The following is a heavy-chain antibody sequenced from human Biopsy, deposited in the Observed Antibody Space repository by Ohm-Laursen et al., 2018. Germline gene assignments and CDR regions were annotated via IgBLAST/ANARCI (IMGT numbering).Heavy chain of an antibody. CDR2: VYNGGIT. CDR3: ARTPRDSFWSGSYKRGLWFDP. D-gene: IGHD3-3*01. V-gene: IGHV4-59*01. Sequence: SETLSLTCSVSGGSIISYYWTWIRQPPGKGLEWIGHVYNGGITNYNPPLKSRVTISKDTSKNQFSLQVNSVTAAGTAVYYCARTPRDSFWSGSYKRGLWFDPWGQGTLVIVSS. J-gene: IGHJ5*02. CDR1: GGSIISYY.